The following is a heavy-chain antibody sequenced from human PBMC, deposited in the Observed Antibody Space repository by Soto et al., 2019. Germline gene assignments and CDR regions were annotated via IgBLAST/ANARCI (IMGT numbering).Heavy chain of an antibody. CDR1: GFTFKESA. V-gene: IGHV3-23*01. Sequence: PGGSLRLSCAASGFTFKESAMNWVRQAPGKGLEWVASISDTGASTWYAESVRGRLSISRDNSKNTLYLQMKSLRGEDTAVYYCAKGRGSGWACYFDNWSQGTLVTVSS. J-gene: IGHJ4*02. CDR2: ISDTGAST. CDR3: AKGRGSGWACYFDN. D-gene: IGHD6-19*01.